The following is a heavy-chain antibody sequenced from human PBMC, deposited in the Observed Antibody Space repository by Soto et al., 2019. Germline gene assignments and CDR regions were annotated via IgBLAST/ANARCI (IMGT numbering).Heavy chain of an antibody. Sequence: SGESLKISCRGSGYSFTSYWISWVRQMPGKGLEWMGRIDPDDSYIKYSPSFQGHVTISVDKSISTAYLQWSSLKASDTAIYYCARHLHPNYYDSNGYYIGGGLGYWGQGTLVTVSS. V-gene: IGHV5-10-1*01. J-gene: IGHJ4*02. CDR1: GYSFTSYW. CDR2: IDPDDSYI. CDR3: ARHLHPNYYDSNGYYIGGGLGY. D-gene: IGHD3-22*01.